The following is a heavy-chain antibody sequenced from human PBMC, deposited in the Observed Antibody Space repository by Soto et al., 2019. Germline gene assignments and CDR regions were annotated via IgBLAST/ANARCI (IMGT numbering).Heavy chain of an antibody. J-gene: IGHJ4*02. CDR2: INSDGSTT. Sequence: EVQLVESGGGLVQPGGYLRLSCAASGSTFSSSWMHWVRQVPGKGLVWVSRINSDGSTTQYADSVRGRFTISRDNAKNTLFLEVNSLTIEGTAVYFCACLPMTRGSCDFWGQGTLVTVSS. V-gene: IGHV3-74*03. D-gene: IGHD3-10*01. CDR1: GSTFSSSW. CDR3: ACLPMTRGSCDF.